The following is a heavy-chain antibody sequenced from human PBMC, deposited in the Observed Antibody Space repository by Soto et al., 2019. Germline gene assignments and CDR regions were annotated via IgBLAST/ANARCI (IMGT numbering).Heavy chain of an antibody. Sequence: GGSLRLSCAASGFTFSSYAMTWVRLAPGKGLEWVSGISGSGGSTYYADSVKGRFTISRDNSKNTLYLQMNSLRAEDTAVYYCAKQILYGSGSFYVFDYWGQGA. CDR3: AKQILYGSGSFYVFDY. CDR1: GFTFSSYA. J-gene: IGHJ4*02. D-gene: IGHD3-10*01. V-gene: IGHV3-23*01. CDR2: ISGSGGST.